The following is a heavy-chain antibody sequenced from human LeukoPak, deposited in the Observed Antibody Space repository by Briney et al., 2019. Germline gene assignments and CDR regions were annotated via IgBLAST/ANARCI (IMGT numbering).Heavy chain of an antibody. CDR1: GFTVSSNY. CDR2: ISSSSSYI. V-gene: IGHV3-21*01. CDR3: ARVHTRRDSSGYYGKTVDY. D-gene: IGHD3-22*01. Sequence: KSGGSLRLSCAASGFTVSSNYMSWVRQAPGKGLEWVSSISSSSSYIYYADSVKGRFTISRDNAKNSLYLQMNSLRAEDTAVYYCARVHTRRDSSGYYGKTVDYWGQGTLVTVPS. J-gene: IGHJ4*02.